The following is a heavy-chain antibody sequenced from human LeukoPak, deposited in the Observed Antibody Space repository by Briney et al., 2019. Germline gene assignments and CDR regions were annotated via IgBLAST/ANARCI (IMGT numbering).Heavy chain of an antibody. D-gene: IGHD4-23*01. CDR2: VRNDGFDT. CDR3: ARDRGKDYFGG. V-gene: IGHV3-30*02. J-gene: IGHJ4*02. CDR1: GLTFTNHG. Sequence: PGGSLRLSWVTSGLTFTNHGFHWLRQAAGKGLEWVAFVRNDGFDTYHSNSVKGRFSISRDDSRNTVYLQMNGLTAEDTALYYCARDRGKDYFGGWGQGTQVTVSS.